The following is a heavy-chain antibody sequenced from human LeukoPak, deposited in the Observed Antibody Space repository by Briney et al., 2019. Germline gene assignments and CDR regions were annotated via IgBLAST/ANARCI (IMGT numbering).Heavy chain of an antibody. Sequence: SETLSLTCTVSGGSISSGSYYWSWLRQPAGKGLEWIGRIYTSGSTNYNPSLKSRVTISVDTSKNQFSLKLSSVTAADTAVYYCARSGYSSGWYTDYWGQGTLVTVSS. V-gene: IGHV4-61*02. D-gene: IGHD6-19*01. CDR3: ARSGYSSGWYTDY. J-gene: IGHJ4*02. CDR1: GGSISSGSYY. CDR2: IYTSGST.